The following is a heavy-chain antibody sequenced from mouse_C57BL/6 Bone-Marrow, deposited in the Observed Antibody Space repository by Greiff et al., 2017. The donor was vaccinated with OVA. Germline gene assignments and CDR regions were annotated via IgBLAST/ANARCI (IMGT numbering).Heavy chain of an antibody. V-gene: IGHV1-19*01. CDR2: INPYNGGT. CDR3: ARGAPHDYRAQALSMDY. Sequence: EVQLQQSGPVLVKPGASVKMSCKASGYTFTDYYMNWVKQSHGKSLEWIGVINPYNGGTSYNQKFKGKATLTVDKSSSTAYMELNSLTSEDSAVYYCARGAPHDYRAQALSMDYWGQGTSVTVSS. CDR1: GYTFTDYY. J-gene: IGHJ4*01. D-gene: IGHD2-4*01.